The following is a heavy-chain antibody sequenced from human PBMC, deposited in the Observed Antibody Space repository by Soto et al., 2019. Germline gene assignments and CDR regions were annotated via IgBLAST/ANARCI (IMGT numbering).Heavy chain of an antibody. D-gene: IGHD2-15*01. Sequence: QVQLQESGPGLVKPSQTLSLTCTVSGGSISNGYYYWSWVRQNPGKGLEWIGHIYHSGRTYYNPSLKSRVTIPVDTPKNQFSLNLSSVTAADTAVYYCARWVEVSLDYFDSWGQGTPVTVSS. CDR3: ARWVEVSLDYFDS. CDR2: IYHSGRT. V-gene: IGHV4-31*03. J-gene: IGHJ4*02. CDR1: GGSISNGYYY.